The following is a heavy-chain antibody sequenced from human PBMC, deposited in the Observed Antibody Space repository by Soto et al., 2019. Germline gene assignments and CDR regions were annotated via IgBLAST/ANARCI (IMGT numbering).Heavy chain of an antibody. CDR3: AQYLGSRWYHDNSFAP. Sequence: EVQLLESGGGLVQPGGSLRLSCAASGFTFSGYAMSWVRQAPGKGLEWVSAIGSGSPFYADSVKGRFTISRDNANSMLYLQMNSLRADDTAVYFCAQYLGSRWYHDNSFAPGGQGTLVTVSS. V-gene: IGHV3-23*01. CDR2: IGSGSP. CDR1: GFTFSGYA. J-gene: IGHJ5*02. D-gene: IGHD6-13*01.